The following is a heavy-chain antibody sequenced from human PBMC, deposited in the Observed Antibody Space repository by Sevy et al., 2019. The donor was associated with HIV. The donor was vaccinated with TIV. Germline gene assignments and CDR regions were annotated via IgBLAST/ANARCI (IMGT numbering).Heavy chain of an antibody. CDR1: GFTFSSYS. J-gene: IGHJ4*02. Sequence: GGSLRLSCAASGFTFSSYSMNWVRQAPGKGLEWVSSISSSSSYIYYADSVKGRFTISRDNAKNSLYLQMNSLRAEDTAVYYCARTPTRDSSGLRSYYFDYWGQGTLVTVSS. D-gene: IGHD3-22*01. CDR2: ISSSSSYI. V-gene: IGHV3-21*01. CDR3: ARTPTRDSSGLRSYYFDY.